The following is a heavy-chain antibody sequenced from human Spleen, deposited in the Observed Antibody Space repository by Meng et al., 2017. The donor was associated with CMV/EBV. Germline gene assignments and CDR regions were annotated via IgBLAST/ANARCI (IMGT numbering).Heavy chain of an antibody. Sequence: GGSLRLSCAASGFTFSRNWMSWVRHSPGKGLEWVANIKQDGSQKYYVDSVKGRFTISRDNAKHAMYLQMNSLRVEDTAVYHCAKTLSRGLDYWGPGTPVTVS. CDR3: AKTLSRGLDY. D-gene: IGHD3-10*01. J-gene: IGHJ4*02. V-gene: IGHV3-7*01. CDR1: GFTFSRNW. CDR2: IKQDGSQK.